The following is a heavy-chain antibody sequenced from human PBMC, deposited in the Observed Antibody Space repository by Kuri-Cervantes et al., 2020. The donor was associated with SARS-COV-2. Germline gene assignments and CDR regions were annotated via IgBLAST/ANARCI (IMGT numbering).Heavy chain of an antibody. V-gene: IGHV4-59*12. D-gene: IGHD6-13*01. CDR3: ARLSPGYSSSWYPGGGDNWFDP. CDR2: IYYNGNT. Sequence: GSLRLSCTVSDDSIIHYYWSWIRQPPGKGLEWIGYIYYNGNTNYNPSLKRRVTISVDTSKNQFSLKLSSVTAADTAVYYCARLSPGYSSSWYPGGGDNWFDPWGQGTLVTVSS. CDR1: DDSIIHYY. J-gene: IGHJ5*02.